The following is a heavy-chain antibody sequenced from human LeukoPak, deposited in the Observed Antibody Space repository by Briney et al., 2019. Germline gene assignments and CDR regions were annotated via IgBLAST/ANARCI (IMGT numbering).Heavy chain of an antibody. J-gene: IGHJ6*02. CDR2: INHNGST. Sequence: SETLSLTCGVSGGSFSGYYWNWIRQAPGRGLEWIGEINHNGSTSSNQSLKSRVTISVDTSRSRFSLNLNSATAADTAVYYCARGFLGLNGGVWGQGTTVTVSS. V-gene: IGHV4-34*01. CDR3: ARGFLGLNGGV. CDR1: GGSFSGYY. D-gene: IGHD1-26*01.